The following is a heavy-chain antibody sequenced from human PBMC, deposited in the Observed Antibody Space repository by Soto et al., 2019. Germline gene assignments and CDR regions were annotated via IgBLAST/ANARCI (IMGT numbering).Heavy chain of an antibody. J-gene: IGHJ3*02. CDR3: AKDCYCGGDLDAFDI. CDR1: GFTFSSYG. D-gene: IGHD2-21*02. V-gene: IGHV3-30*18. Sequence: QVQLVESGGGVVQPGRSLRLSCAASGFTFSSYGMHWVRQAPGKGLEWVAVISYDGSNKYYADSVKGRFTISRDNSKNTLYLQMNSLRAEDTAVYYCAKDCYCGGDLDAFDIWGQGTMVTVSS. CDR2: ISYDGSNK.